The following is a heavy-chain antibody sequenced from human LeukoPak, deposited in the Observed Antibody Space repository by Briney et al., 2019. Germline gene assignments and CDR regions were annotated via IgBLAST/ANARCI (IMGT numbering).Heavy chain of an antibody. D-gene: IGHD3-10*02. J-gene: IGHJ3*02. CDR3: ASWTMIGAFDI. V-gene: IGHV4-61*08. CDR1: GGSISSGGYS. Sequence: SQTLSLTCAVSGGSISSGGYSWSWIRQPPGKGLEWIGYIYYSGSTNYNPSLKSRVTISVDTSKNQFSLKLSSVAAADTAVYYCASWTMIGAFDIWGQGTMVTVSS. CDR2: IYYSGST.